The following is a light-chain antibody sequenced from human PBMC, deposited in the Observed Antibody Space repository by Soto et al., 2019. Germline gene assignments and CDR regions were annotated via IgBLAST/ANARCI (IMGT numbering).Light chain of an antibody. J-gene: IGKJ1*01. V-gene: IGKV3-15*01. CDR3: QQYKNWPKT. CDR1: QRVSSN. Sequence: EIVMTQSPATLSVSPGESATLSCRASQRVSSNLAWYQQKPGQAPRLLIYGASTRATGIPARFSGSGSGTEFTLAISSLQSEYFAVYYCQQYKNWPKTFGQGTKVEV. CDR2: GAS.